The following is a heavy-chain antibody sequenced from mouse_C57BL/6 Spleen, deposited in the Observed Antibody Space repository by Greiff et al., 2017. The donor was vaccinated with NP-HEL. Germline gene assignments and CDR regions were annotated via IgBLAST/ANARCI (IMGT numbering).Heavy chain of an antibody. J-gene: IGHJ4*01. Sequence: LVESGGGLVKPGGSLKLSCAASGFTFSDYGMHWVRQAPEKGLEWVAYISSGSSTIYYADTVKGRFTISRDNAKNTLFLQMTSLRSEDTAMYYCARPSFYDGYYHYYAMDYWGQGTSVTVSS. CDR2: ISSGSSTI. V-gene: IGHV5-17*01. CDR1: GFTFSDYG. CDR3: ARPSFYDGYYHYYAMDY. D-gene: IGHD2-3*01.